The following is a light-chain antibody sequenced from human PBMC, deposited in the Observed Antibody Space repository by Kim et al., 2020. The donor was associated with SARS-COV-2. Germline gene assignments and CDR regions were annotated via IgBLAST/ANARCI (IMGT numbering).Light chain of an antibody. Sequence: EIVLTQSPGTLSLSPGERATLSCRTNQSVSSSNFAWYQQKPGQAPRLLIFGASSRVTGIPDRFSGSGSGTDFTLTINRLEPEDFAVYYCQQYVRSPWTFGQGTKVDIK. CDR3: QQYVRSPWT. V-gene: IGKV3-20*01. J-gene: IGKJ1*01. CDR2: GAS. CDR1: QSVSSSN.